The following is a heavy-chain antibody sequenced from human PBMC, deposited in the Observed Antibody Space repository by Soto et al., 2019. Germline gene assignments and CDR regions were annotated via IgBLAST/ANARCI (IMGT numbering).Heavy chain of an antibody. J-gene: IGHJ6*04. D-gene: IGHD3-10*01. Sequence: SETLSLTCAVYGGSFSGYYWSWIRQPPGKGLEWIGEINHSGSTNYNPSLKSRVTISVDTSKNQFSLKLSSVTAADTAVYYCARRRSSGSYHVWGKGTTVTVSS. CDR1: GGSFSGYY. CDR2: INHSGST. CDR3: ARRRSSGSYHV. V-gene: IGHV4-34*01.